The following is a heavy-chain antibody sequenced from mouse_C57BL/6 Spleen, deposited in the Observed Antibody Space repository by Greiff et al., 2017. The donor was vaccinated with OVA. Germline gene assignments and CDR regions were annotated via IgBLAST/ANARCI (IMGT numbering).Heavy chain of an antibody. CDR2: IYPRSGNT. V-gene: IGHV1-81*01. CDR1: GYTFTSYG. D-gene: IGHD2-5*01. Sequence: QVQLQQSGAELARPGASVKLSCKASGYTFTSYGISWVKQRTGQGLEWIGEIYPRSGNTCYNEKFKGKAPLTADQSSSTAYMELRSLTSEDSAVYFCARTYYSNACAKGYWGQGTSVTVSS. J-gene: IGHJ4*01. CDR3: ARTYYSNACAKGY.